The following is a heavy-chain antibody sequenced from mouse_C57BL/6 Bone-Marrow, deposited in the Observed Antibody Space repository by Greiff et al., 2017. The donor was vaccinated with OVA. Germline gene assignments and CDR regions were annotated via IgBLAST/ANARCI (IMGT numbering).Heavy chain of an antibody. CDR3: ARDAADGYGFDY. CDR2: SRNKANDYTT. Sequence: EVQGVESGGGLVQSGRSLRLSCATSGFTFSDFYMEWVRQAPGKGLEWIAASRNKANDYTTEYSASVKGRFIVSRDTSQSILYLQMNALRAEDTAIYYCARDAADGYGFDYWGQGTTLTVSS. D-gene: IGHD2-2*01. J-gene: IGHJ2*01. V-gene: IGHV7-1*01. CDR1: GFTFSDFY.